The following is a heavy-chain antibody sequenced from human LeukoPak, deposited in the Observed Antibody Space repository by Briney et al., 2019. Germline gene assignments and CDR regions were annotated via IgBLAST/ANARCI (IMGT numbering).Heavy chain of an antibody. D-gene: IGHD6-19*01. V-gene: IGHV4-38-2*02. CDR2: IYHSGST. Sequence: PSETLSLTCTVSGYSISSGYYWGWIRQPPGKWLEWIGSIYHSGSTYYNPSLKSRVTISVDTPKNQFSLKLSSVTAADTAVYYCATIAVAGSENYFDYWGQGTLVTVSS. CDR1: GYSISSGYY. CDR3: ATIAVAGSENYFDY. J-gene: IGHJ4*02.